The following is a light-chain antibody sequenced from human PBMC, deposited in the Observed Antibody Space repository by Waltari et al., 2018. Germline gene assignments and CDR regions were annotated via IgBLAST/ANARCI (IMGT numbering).Light chain of an antibody. J-gene: IGLJ3*02. CDR3: YSTDSSCDHRV. Sequence: SYELTQPSSVSVSPGQTTRITCSGDALPRKYASWYQQKSGQAPVLVIYEDNKRPSGIPERFAGSSSGRMATLTISGAQVDDEADYYCYSTDSSCDHRVFGGGTKLTVL. CDR2: EDN. CDR1: ALPRKY. V-gene: IGLV3-10*01.